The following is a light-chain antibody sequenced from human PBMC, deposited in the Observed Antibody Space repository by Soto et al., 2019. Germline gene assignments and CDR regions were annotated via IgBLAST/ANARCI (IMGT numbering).Light chain of an antibody. CDR2: ENS. V-gene: IGLV1-51*02. CDR3: ATWDSSLSGGV. J-gene: IGLJ3*02. Sequence: QSVLTQPPSVSAAPGQKVTISCSGSSSNIGNNYVSWYQQFPGTAPKLLIYENSKRPSGIPDRISGSKSSTSATLGITGLQTGDEADYYCATWDSSLSGGVFGGGTKLTVL. CDR1: SSNIGNNY.